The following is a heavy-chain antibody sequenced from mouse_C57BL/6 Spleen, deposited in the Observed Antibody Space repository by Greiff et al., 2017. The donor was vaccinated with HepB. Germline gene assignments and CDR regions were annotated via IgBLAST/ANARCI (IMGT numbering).Heavy chain of an antibody. D-gene: IGHD3-2*02. Sequence: QVQLQQSGAELVKPGASVKLSCKASGYTFTSYWMQWVKQRPGQGLEWIGEIDPSDSYTNYNQKFKGKATLTVDTSSSTAYMQLSSLTSEDSAVYYCARGADSSGPFAYWGQGTLVTVSA. V-gene: IGHV1-50*01. J-gene: IGHJ3*01. CDR3: ARGADSSGPFAY. CDR1: GYTFTSYW. CDR2: IDPSDSYT.